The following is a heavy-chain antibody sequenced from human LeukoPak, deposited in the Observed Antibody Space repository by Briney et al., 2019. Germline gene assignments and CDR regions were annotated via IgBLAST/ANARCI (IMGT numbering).Heavy chain of an antibody. CDR2: ILYDGSKK. J-gene: IGHJ4*02. CDR3: AKTDTAMIRSYYFDY. D-gene: IGHD5-18*01. CDR1: GFTFSSYG. V-gene: IGHV3-30*18. Sequence: GGSLRLSCAASGFTFSSYGMHWVRQAPGKGLEWVAVILYDGSKKHYADSVKGRFTISRGNSKSTLYLQMNDLRTEDTAVYYCAKTDTAMIRSYYFDYWGQGTLVTVSS.